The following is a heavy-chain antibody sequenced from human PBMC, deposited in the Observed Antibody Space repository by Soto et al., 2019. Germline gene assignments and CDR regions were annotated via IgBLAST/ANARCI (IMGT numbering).Heavy chain of an antibody. CDR3: TRAERRPRSWFDP. J-gene: IGHJ5*02. Sequence: PSETLSLTSVVYGGSFSNYYWIWVRQPPGKSLERIGTVNHSGEDTYIPTLQSRLTITPDTANSRLSLKMTSVYAAATALYSCTRAERRPRSWFDPWGQGTQVTVSS. CDR1: GGSFSNYY. D-gene: IGHD6-25*01. V-gene: IGHV4-34*01. CDR2: VNHSGED.